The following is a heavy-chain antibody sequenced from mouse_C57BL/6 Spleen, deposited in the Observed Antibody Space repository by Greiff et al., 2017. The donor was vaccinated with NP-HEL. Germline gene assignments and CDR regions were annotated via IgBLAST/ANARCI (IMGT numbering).Heavy chain of an antibody. Sequence: QVQLQQPGAELVKPGASVKLSCKASGYTFTSYWMQWVKQRPGQGLEWIGEIDPSDSYTNYNQKFKGKATLTVDTSSSTAYMQLSSLTSEDSAVYYCARTGERSYYFDYWGQGTTLTVSS. CDR2: IDPSDSYT. D-gene: IGHD1-1*01. CDR3: ARTGERSYYFDY. V-gene: IGHV1-50*01. J-gene: IGHJ2*01. CDR1: GYTFTSYW.